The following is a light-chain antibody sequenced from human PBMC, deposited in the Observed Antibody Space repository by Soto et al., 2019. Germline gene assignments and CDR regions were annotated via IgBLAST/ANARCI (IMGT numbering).Light chain of an antibody. V-gene: IGLV2-8*01. CDR1: TSDVGGYEW. J-gene: IGLJ1*01. Sequence: QSALTQPPSASGSPGQSVTISCTGTTSDVGGYEWVSWYQQHPGKAPKLIIYDVSKRPSGVPARFSGSKSGNTASLTVSGLDAEEAADYCCSSYAGSSIYVFGNGTKLTVL. CDR3: SSYAGSSIYV. CDR2: DVS.